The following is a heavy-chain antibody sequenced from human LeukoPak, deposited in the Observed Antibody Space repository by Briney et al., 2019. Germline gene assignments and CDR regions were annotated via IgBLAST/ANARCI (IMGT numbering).Heavy chain of an antibody. CDR2: INPNSGGT. J-gene: IGHJ3*02. CDR3: ARSDYCGSGSYPDAFDI. Sequence: ASVNVSCKASGYTFTGYYMHWVRQAPGQGLEWMGWINPNSGGTNYAQKFQGWVTMTRDTSISTAYMELSRLRSDDTAVYYCARSDYCGSGSYPDAFDIWGQGTMVTVSS. V-gene: IGHV1-2*04. D-gene: IGHD3-10*01. CDR1: GYTFTGYY.